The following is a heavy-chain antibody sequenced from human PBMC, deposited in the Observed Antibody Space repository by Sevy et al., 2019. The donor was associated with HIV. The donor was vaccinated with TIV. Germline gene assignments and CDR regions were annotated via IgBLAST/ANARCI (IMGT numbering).Heavy chain of an antibody. CDR1: GYTFTSYG. CDR2: ISAYNGNT. Sequence: ASVKVPCKASGYTFTSYGISWVRQAPGQGLEWMGCISAYNGNTNYAQKLQGRVTMTTDTSTSTAYMELRSPRSDDTAVYYCARGPPGGAVAGTWYYYYYMDVWGKGTTVTFSS. J-gene: IGHJ6*03. D-gene: IGHD6-19*01. CDR3: ARGPPGGAVAGTWYYYYYMDV. V-gene: IGHV1-18*01.